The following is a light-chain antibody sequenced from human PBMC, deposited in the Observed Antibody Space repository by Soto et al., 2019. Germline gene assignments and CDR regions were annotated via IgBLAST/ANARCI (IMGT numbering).Light chain of an antibody. CDR1: QGISSA. CDR2: DAS. CDR3: QQFNNYPPQIT. Sequence: IQMTQSPSSLSASVGDRVTITCRASQGISSALAWYQQKPGKAPKLLIYDASSLESGVPSRFSGSGSGTDFTLTISSLQPEDFATYYCQQFNNYPPQITFGQGTRLEIK. J-gene: IGKJ5*01. V-gene: IGKV1D-13*01.